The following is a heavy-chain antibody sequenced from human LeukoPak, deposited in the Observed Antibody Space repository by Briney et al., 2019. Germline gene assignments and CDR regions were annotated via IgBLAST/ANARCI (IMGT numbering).Heavy chain of an antibody. CDR3: ARFCSSSSCSGGFDY. CDR2: ISGSGGST. J-gene: IGHJ4*01. Sequence: GGSLRLSCAASGFTFSSYAMSWVRQAPGKGLEWVSAISGSGGSTYYADSVKGRFTISRDNAKNSLYLQMNSLRDEDTAVYYCARFCSSSSCSGGFDYWGHGTLVTVSS. V-gene: IGHV3-23*01. CDR1: GFTFSSYA. D-gene: IGHD2-2*01.